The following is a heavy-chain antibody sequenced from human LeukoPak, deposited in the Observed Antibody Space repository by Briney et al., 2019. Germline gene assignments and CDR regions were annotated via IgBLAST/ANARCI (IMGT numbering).Heavy chain of an antibody. CDR3: AKDVLLPDDY. CDR1: GFTFSSYA. J-gene: IGHJ4*02. CDR2: ISGSGGTT. V-gene: IGHV3-23*01. Sequence: GGSPRLSCAASGFTFSSYAMSWVRQAPGKGLEWVSAISGSGGTTYYADSVKGRFTISRDNSKNTLYLHMNTLRAEDTALYYCAKDVLLPDDYWGQGTLVTVSS.